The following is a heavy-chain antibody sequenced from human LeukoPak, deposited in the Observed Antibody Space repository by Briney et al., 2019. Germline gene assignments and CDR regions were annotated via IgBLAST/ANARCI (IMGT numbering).Heavy chain of an antibody. V-gene: IGHV3-9*01. D-gene: IGHD6-19*01. Sequence: GRSLRLSCAASGFTFDDYAMHWVRQAPGKGLEWVSGISWNRGSIGYADSVKGRFTISRDNAKNSLYLQMNSLRAEGTALYYCAKDINPVAGTDVCDIWGQGTMVTVSS. CDR2: ISWNRGSI. CDR1: GFTFDDYA. J-gene: IGHJ3*02. CDR3: AKDINPVAGTDVCDI.